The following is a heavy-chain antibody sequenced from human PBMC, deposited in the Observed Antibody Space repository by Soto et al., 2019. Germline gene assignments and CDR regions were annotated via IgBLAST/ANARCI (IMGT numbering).Heavy chain of an antibody. CDR3: AKDSGYNYGYFRWFDP. J-gene: IGHJ5*02. CDR2: IFYSGST. CDR1: GGSSSNYY. D-gene: IGHD5-18*01. Sequence: SETQSLTCTVSGGSSSNYYGSWIRQPPGRGLEWIGHIFYSGSTNYNPALKSRVTISVDTSKSQFSLKLSSVTAADTAVYYCAKDSGYNYGYFRWFDPWGQGTLVTVS. V-gene: IGHV4-59*01.